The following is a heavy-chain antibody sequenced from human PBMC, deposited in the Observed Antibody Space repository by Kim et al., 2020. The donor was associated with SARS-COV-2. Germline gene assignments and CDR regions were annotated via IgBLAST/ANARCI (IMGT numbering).Heavy chain of an antibody. Sequence: ASVKVSCKVSGYTLTELSMHWVRQAPGKGLEWMGGFDPEDGETIYAQKFQGRVTMTEDTSTDTAYMELSSLRSEDTAVYYCATRKSGIQLWFDAFDIWGQGTMVTVSS. CDR2: FDPEDGET. CDR3: ATRKSGIQLWFDAFDI. D-gene: IGHD5-18*01. CDR1: GYTLTELS. V-gene: IGHV1-24*01. J-gene: IGHJ3*02.